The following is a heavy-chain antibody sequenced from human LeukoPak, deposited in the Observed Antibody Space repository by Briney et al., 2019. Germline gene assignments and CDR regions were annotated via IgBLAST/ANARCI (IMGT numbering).Heavy chain of an antibody. J-gene: IGHJ4*02. CDR2: ITGSGGST. CDR1: GLTFSNYG. D-gene: IGHD4-17*01. CDR3: ARTGLTYLTTVTTWFDY. Sequence: GGTLRLSCAASGLTFSNYGLSWVRQAPGKGLEWVSGITGSGGSTYYADSVKGRLTISRDNSKNTLYLQMNSLRAEDTAVYYCARTGLTYLTTVTTWFDYWGQGTLVTVSS. V-gene: IGHV3-23*01.